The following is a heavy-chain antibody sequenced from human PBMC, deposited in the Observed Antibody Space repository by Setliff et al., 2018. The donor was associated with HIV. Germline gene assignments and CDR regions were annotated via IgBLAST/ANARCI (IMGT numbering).Heavy chain of an antibody. J-gene: IGHJ4*02. V-gene: IGHV1-3*01. CDR3: ARRGRFTGGYKYGSDYFDH. D-gene: IGHD5-18*01. CDR1: GYTFTRYA. Sequence: ASVKVSCKASGYTFTRYALHWVRQAPGQRLEWMGWINAGTADTKYSQNFQGRVTFTKDTSANTAYLQLSSLRSEDTAVYYCARRGRFTGGYKYGSDYFDHWGQGTLVTVSS. CDR2: INAGTADT.